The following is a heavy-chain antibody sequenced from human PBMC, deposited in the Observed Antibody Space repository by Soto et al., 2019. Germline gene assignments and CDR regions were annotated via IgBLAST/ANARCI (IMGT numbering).Heavy chain of an antibody. CDR3: AKDEYYYDSSGYHYP. D-gene: IGHD3-22*01. CDR2: ISGSGGST. J-gene: IGHJ5*02. Sequence: GGSLRLSCSVAGFTVSDSMSWVRQAPGKGLEWVSAISGSGGSTYYADSVKGRFTISRDNSKNTLYLQMNSLRAEDTAVYYCAKDEYYYDSSGYHYPWGQGTLVTVSS. V-gene: IGHV3-23*01. CDR1: GFTVSDS.